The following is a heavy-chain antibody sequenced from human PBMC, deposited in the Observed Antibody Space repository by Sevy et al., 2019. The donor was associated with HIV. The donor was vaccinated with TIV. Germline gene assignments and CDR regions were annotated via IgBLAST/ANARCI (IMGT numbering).Heavy chain of an antibody. V-gene: IGHV3-48*01. Sequence: GGSLRLSCEASGFTFSSLSMGWVRQAPGKGLEWVSYIGSDGTTKHYAESMRGRFTISRDNAKNSLYLQINSLRAEDTAVYYCAATSGTWDDAFDLWGQGTMVTVSS. CDR3: AATSGTWDDAFDL. CDR1: GFTFSSLS. CDR2: IGSDGTTK. J-gene: IGHJ3*01. D-gene: IGHD2-15*01.